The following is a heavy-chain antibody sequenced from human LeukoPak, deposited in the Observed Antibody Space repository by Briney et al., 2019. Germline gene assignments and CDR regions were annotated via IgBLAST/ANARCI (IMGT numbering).Heavy chain of an antibody. CDR2: IKQDGSEK. D-gene: IGHD3-22*01. CDR1: GFSFSTYW. Sequence: VGSLRLSCAASGFSFSTYWMSWVRQAPGKGPEWVANIKQDGSEKYYVDSVKGRFTISRDNAKNSLYLQLNSLRAEDTAVYYCARESSGFFAYWGQGTLVTVSS. V-gene: IGHV3-7*04. CDR3: ARESSGFFAY. J-gene: IGHJ4*02.